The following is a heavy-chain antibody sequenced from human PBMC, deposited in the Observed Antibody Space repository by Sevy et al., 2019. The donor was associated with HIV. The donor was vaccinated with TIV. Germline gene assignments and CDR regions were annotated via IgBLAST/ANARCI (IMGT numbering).Heavy chain of an antibody. J-gene: IGHJ4*02. V-gene: IGHV4-4*02. CDR1: GGSISSSNW. CDR3: ARAHNYDFWSGYYSADTQPDLYYIDY. CDR2: IYHSGST. D-gene: IGHD3-3*01. Sequence: SETLSLTCAVSGGSISSSNWWSWVRQPPGKGLEWIGEIYHSGSTNYNPSLKSRVTISVDKSKNQFSLKLSSVTAADTAVYYCARAHNYDFWSGYYSADTQPDLYYIDYWGQGTLVTVSS.